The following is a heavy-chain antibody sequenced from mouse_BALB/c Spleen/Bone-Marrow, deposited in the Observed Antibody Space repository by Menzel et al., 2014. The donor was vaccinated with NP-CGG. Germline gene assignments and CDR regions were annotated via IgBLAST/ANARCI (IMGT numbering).Heavy chain of an antibody. CDR1: GFNIKDTY. V-gene: IGHV14-3*02. CDR3: ARWEYYAMDC. D-gene: IGHD4-1*01. CDR2: IDPANGNT. J-gene: IGHJ4*01. Sequence: EVQRVESGAELVKPGASVKLSCTASGFNIKDTYMHWVKQRPEQGLEWIGRIDPANGNTKYDPKFQGKATITADTSFNTAYLQLSSLTSEDTAVYYCARWEYYAMDCWGQGTSVTVSS.